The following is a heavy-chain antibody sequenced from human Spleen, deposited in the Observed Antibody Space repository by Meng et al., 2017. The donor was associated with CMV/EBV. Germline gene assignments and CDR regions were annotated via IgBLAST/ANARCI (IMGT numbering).Heavy chain of an antibody. CDR1: FAFNTYG. CDR2: ISYGGSNE. J-gene: IGHJ6*02. D-gene: IGHD4/OR15-4a*01. Sequence: FAFNTYGMHWVRQAPGKGLEWVAGISYGGSNEYYADSVKGRFTISRDSPKNTLYLKMSSLTPEDTALYYCARDKHDYGDYRYGLDVWGQGTTVTVSS. V-gene: IGHV3-30*19. CDR3: ARDKHDYGDYRYGLDV.